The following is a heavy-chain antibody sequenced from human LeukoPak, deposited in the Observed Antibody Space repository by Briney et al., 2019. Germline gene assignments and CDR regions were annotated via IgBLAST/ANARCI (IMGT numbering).Heavy chain of an antibody. J-gene: IGHJ5*02. Sequence: GGSLRLSCVVTGITISSYDMHWVRQPTGKGLDWVSGIGTGGDTYYSGSVKGRFTISRENAKNSLYLQMNSLTAGDTAVYYCARARSRGGWFDPWGQGTLVTVSS. CDR2: IGTGGDT. V-gene: IGHV3-13*01. D-gene: IGHD1-26*01. CDR3: ARARSRGGWFDP. CDR1: GITISSYD.